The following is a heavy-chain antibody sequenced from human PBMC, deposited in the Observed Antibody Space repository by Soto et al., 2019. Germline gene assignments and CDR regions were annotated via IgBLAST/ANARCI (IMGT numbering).Heavy chain of an antibody. D-gene: IGHD6-19*01. J-gene: IGHJ4*02. CDR2: INHSGST. V-gene: IGHV4-34*01. Sequence: SETLSLTCAVYGGSFSGYYWSWIRQPPGKGLEWIGEINHSGSTNYNPSLKSRVTISVDTSKNQFSLKLSSATAADTAVYYCASAYGSNFDYWGQGTLVTVSS. CDR1: GGSFSGYY. CDR3: ASAYGSNFDY.